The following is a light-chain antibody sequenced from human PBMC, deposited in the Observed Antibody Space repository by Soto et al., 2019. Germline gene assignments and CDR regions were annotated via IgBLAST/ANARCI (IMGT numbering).Light chain of an antibody. CDR1: SSNIGSNY. V-gene: IGLV1-47*01. J-gene: IGLJ2*01. CDR2: RNN. Sequence: QSVLTQPPSASGTPGQRVTISCSGSSSNIGSNYVFWYQHLPGTAPKLLIYRNNQRPSGVPDRFSGSKSGTSGSLAISGLRSEDETDYYCAAWDVRLSGVVFGGGTKLTVL. CDR3: AAWDVRLSGVV.